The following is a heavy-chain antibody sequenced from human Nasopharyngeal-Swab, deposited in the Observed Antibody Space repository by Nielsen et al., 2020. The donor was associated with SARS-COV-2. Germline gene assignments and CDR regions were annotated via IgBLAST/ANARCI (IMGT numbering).Heavy chain of an antibody. Sequence: GSLRLSCTASGGSISTDYWSWIRQPPGKGLTWIGFISSSGSTNYNPSLKSRDTISVDTSKKQFSLHLTSVTAADTAVYYCARGRIGDYKYYGLDVWGQGTTVTVSS. J-gene: IGHJ6*02. V-gene: IGHV4-59*01. D-gene: IGHD1-14*01. CDR1: GGSISTDY. CDR3: ARGRIGDYKYYGLDV. CDR2: ISSSGST.